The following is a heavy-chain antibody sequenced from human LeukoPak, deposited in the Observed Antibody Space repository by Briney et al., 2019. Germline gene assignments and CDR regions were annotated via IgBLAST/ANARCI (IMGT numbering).Heavy chain of an antibody. CDR1: GGSISSYY. CDR3: ATGPKQQLVFDY. CDR2: IYYSGST. V-gene: IGHV4-59*01. D-gene: IGHD6-13*01. Sequence: PSETLPLTCTVPGGSISSYYWSWIRQPPGKGLEWIGYIYYSGSTNYNPSLKSRVTISVDTSKNQFSLKLSSVTAADTAVYYCATGPKQQLVFDYWGQGTLVTVSS. J-gene: IGHJ4*02.